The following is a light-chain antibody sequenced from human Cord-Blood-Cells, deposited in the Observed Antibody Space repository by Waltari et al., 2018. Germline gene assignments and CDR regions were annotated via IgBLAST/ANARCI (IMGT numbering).Light chain of an antibody. CDR1: SSDVGSYNL. CDR3: CSYAGSSTLV. J-gene: IGLJ3*02. Sequence: QSALTQPTSVSGSPGQSITISCTGTSSDVGSYNLVSWYQQHPGKAPKLMIYEGSKRPSGVSNPFSGSNSGNTASLTISGLQAEDEADYYCCSYAGSSTLVFGGGTKLTVL. CDR2: EGS. V-gene: IGLV2-23*01.